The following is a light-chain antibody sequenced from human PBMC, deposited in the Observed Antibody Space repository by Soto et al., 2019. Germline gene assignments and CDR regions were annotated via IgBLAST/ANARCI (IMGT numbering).Light chain of an antibody. CDR1: QSLLYSSNNKNY. CDR2: WAY. V-gene: IGKV4-1*01. CDR3: QQCYSTPPT. Sequence: EIVMTQSPDSLAVSLGERATINCKSSQSLLYSSNNKNYLAWYQQKPGQPPKLLIYWAYTRESGVPDRFTGSGSGTDFTLTISSLQAEDVAVYYCQQCYSTPPTFGQGTRLEIK. J-gene: IGKJ2*01.